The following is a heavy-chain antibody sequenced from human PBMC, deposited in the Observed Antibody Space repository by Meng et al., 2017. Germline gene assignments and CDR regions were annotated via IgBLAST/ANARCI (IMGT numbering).Heavy chain of an antibody. CDR3: AKDRRFTMVRGVIISEEDY. J-gene: IGHJ4*02. CDR1: GFTFSSDA. V-gene: IGHV3-23*01. D-gene: IGHD3-10*01. CDR2: MSGSGGST. Sequence: GESLKISCAASGFTFSSDAMSWVRQAPGKGLEWVSAMSGSGGSTYYADSVKGRFTISRDNSKNTLYLQMNSLRAEDTAVYYCAKDRRFTMVRGVIISEEDYWGQGTLVTVSS.